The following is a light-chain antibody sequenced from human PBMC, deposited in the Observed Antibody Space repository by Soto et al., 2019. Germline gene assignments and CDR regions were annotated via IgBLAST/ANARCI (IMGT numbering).Light chain of an antibody. V-gene: IGKV1-5*03. CDR3: QQYNSYPLT. J-gene: IGKJ4*01. CDR2: EAS. CDR1: QNITTW. Sequence: DIQMTQSPSTLSASVGDRVIITCRASQNITTWLAWYQQKPGKAPKLLIYEASSLESGVSSRFRGSGSGTDFTLVISSLQPDDSTTYYCQQYNSYPLTFGGGTKVEIK.